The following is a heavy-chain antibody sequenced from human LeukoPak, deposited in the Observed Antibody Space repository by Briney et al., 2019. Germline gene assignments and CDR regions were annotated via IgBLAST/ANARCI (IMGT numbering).Heavy chain of an antibody. CDR3: ARGNWGPDY. Sequence: GGSLRLSCVVSGFSLNIFWIDWVRQVPGKGLVWVSGISNDGGWTGYADSVQGRFIISRDTAQNTVYLQMNSLRVDDTAVYFCARGNWGPDYWGQGTLVTVSS. CDR2: ISNDGGWT. J-gene: IGHJ4*02. CDR1: GFSLNIFW. D-gene: IGHD7-27*01. V-gene: IGHV3-74*01.